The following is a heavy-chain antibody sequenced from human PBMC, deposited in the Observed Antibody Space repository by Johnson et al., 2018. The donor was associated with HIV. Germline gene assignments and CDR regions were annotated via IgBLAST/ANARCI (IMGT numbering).Heavy chain of an antibody. D-gene: IGHD2-21*02. J-gene: IGHJ3*02. CDR3: ARVGGYCGGDCYAFDI. CDR2: LNWHGGSQ. CDR1: GFMFEDYG. Sequence: VQLVESGGGVVRPGGSLRLSCVGSGFMFEDYGMSWVRQAPGKGLEWVSGLNWHGGSQSYADSVKGRFTISRDNAKNSLYLQMNSLRADDTAVYYCARVGGYCGGDCYAFDIWGQGTMVTVSS. V-gene: IGHV3-20*04.